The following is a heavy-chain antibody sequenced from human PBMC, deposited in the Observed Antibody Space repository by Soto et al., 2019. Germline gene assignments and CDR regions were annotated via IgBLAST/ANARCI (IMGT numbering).Heavy chain of an antibody. J-gene: IGHJ4*02. CDR2: ITSGGDT. CDR3: AKTDKFNSQSSGWANRFDS. Sequence: VQLLESGGGLVQPGGSLRLFCAASGFTFSKYAMTWVRQAPGKGLEWVSTITSGGDTYFGDTVKGRFTISRDISKSTLYLQMDSLRAEDTAVYYCAKTDKFNSQSSGWANRFDSWGQGTLVTVSS. D-gene: IGHD6-19*01. CDR1: GFTFSKYA. V-gene: IGHV3-23*01.